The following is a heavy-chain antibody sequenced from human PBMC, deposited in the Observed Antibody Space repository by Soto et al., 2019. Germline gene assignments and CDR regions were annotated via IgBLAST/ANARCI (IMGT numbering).Heavy chain of an antibody. D-gene: IGHD1-26*01. CDR1: GFTFSSYW. V-gene: IGHV3-74*01. J-gene: IGHJ2*01. Sequence: EVQLVESGGGLVQPGGSLRLSCAASGFTFSSYWMHWVRQAPGKGLVWVSRINSDGSSTSYADSVKVRFTISRDNAKNTLYLKINSLRAEDTAVYYCARGRSLNWYFDLWGRGTLVTVSS. CDR2: INSDGSST. CDR3: ARGRSLNWYFDL.